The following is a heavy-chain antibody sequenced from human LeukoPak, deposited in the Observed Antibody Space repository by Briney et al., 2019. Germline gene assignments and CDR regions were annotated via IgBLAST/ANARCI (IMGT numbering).Heavy chain of an antibody. J-gene: IGHJ4*02. CDR1: GFTFSSYA. CDR3: AKAGIGVVGYFDY. D-gene: IGHD6-19*01. CDR2: IRGSGGGT. Sequence: GGSLRLSCAASGFTFSSYAMGWVRQAPGKGLEWVSTIRGSGGGTYYADSVKGRFTISRDNSKNTLYLQMNSLRDEDTALYYCAKAGIGVVGYFDYWGQGTLVTVSA. V-gene: IGHV3-23*01.